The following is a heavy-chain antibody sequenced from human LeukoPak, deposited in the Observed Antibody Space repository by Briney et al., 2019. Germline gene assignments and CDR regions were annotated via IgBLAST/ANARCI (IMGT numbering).Heavy chain of an antibody. Sequence: SETLSLTCTVSGGSISSYYWSWIRQPPGKGLELIGYIYYSGSTNYNPSLKSRVTISVDTSKNQFSLKLSSVTAADMAVYYCARIAVAGTDFDYWGQGTLVTVSS. J-gene: IGHJ4*02. CDR3: ARIAVAGTDFDY. V-gene: IGHV4-59*01. D-gene: IGHD6-19*01. CDR2: IYYSGST. CDR1: GGSISSYY.